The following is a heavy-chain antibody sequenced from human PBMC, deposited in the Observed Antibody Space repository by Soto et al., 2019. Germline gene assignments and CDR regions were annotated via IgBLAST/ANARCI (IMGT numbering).Heavy chain of an antibody. CDR1: GYIFVRYY. CDR2: IKTSRGIV. CDR3: ARDLGGYQGMDV. V-gene: IGHV1-46*01. J-gene: IGHJ6*02. Sequence: QVHLVQSGAEVKKPGASVKLSCKASGYIFVRYYIHWVRQAPGKGFEWVGLIKTSRGIVENAPEFQGRVTMTRDTSTNTVYMELTSLRSEDTAVYYCARDLGGYQGMDVWGQGPTITVSS. D-gene: IGHD3-16*01.